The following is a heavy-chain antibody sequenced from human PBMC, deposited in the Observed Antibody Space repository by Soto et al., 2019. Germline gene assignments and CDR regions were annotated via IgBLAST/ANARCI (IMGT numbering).Heavy chain of an antibody. V-gene: IGHV4-39*02. D-gene: IGHD2-15*01. Sequence: SETLSLTCTVSGGSINNDNYYWGWVRQSPGKGLEWLGSIHYTGKTHYNPSLQSRVTMSVDTSKGHFSLKVNSVTAADTALYSGAQTSLRHVSYSYPRTFDNWGQGVLVTVSS. CDR1: GGSINNDNYY. CDR3: AQTSLRHVSYSYPRTFDN. CDR2: IHYTGKT. J-gene: IGHJ4*02.